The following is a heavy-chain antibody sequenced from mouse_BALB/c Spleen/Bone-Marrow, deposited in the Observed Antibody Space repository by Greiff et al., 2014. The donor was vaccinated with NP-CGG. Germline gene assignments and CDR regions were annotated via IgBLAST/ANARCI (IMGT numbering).Heavy chain of an antibody. CDR2: IYPGDGDT. J-gene: IGHJ1*01. V-gene: IGHV1-80*01. CDR1: GYAFSSYW. Sequence: VKLQESGAELVRPGSSVKISCKASGYAFSSYWMNWVKQRPGQGLEWIGQIYPGDGDTDYYGKFKGKATLTADNSSSTAYMQLSSLTSEDSAVYFCARWGGDYHWYFDVWGAGTTVTVSS. D-gene: IGHD2-13*01. CDR3: ARWGGDYHWYFDV.